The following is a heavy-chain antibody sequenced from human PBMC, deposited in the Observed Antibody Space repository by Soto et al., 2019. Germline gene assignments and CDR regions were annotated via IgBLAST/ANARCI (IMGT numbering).Heavy chain of an antibody. J-gene: IGHJ5*02. CDR3: ARKMPTMIVVVIQNWFDP. D-gene: IGHD3-22*01. CDR1: GGSFSGYY. Sequence: PSETLSLTCAVYGGSFSGYYWSWIRQPPGKGLEWIREINHSGSTNYNPSLKSRVTISVDTSKNQFSLKLSSVTAADAAVYYCARKMPTMIVVVIQNWFDPWGQGTLVTVSS. CDR2: INHSGST. V-gene: IGHV4-34*01.